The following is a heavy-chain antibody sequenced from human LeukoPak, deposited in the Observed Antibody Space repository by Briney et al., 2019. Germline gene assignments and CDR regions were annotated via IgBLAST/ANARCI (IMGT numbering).Heavy chain of an antibody. J-gene: IGHJ6*03. D-gene: IGHD3-16*02. CDR1: GGSISSYY. CDR2: IYYSGTT. CDR3: ARHIGGRYYYYYMDV. Sequence: SETLSLTRTVSGGSISSYYWSWIRQPPGKGLEWIGYIYYSGTTNYNPSLKSRVTISVDTSKKQFSLNLSSVTAADTAVYYCARHIGGRYYYYYMDVWGKGTTVTISS. V-gene: IGHV4-59*08.